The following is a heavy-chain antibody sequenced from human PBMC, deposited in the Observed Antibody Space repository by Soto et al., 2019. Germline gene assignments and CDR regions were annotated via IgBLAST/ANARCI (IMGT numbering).Heavy chain of an antibody. CDR2: IYYSGST. CDR1: GGSISSYD. D-gene: IGHD3-9*01. J-gene: IGHJ4*02. V-gene: IGHV4-59*01. CDR3: ARARHYDITEYYFDY. Sequence: SETLSLTCTVSGGSISSYDWSWIRQPPGKGLEWIGYIYYSGSTNYNPSLKSRVTISVDTSKNQFSLKLSSVTAADTAVYYCARARHYDITEYYFDYWGQGTLVTVSS.